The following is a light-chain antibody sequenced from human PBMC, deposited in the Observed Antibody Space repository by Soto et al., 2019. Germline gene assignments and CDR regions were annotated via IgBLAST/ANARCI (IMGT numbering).Light chain of an antibody. CDR3: TSYAGGNKV. Sequence: QSALTQPPSASGSPGQSVTISCTGTSSDVGGYNYVSWYQQNPGKVPKLMIYEFNKRPSRVPDRFSGSNSGNTASLNVSGLQAEDEDYYYCTSYAGGNKVFGTGTKVTVL. V-gene: IGLV2-8*01. CDR1: SSDVGGYNY. CDR2: EFN. J-gene: IGLJ1*01.